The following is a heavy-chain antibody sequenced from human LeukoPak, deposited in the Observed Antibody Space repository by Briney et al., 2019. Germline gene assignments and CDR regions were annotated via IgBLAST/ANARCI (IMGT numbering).Heavy chain of an antibody. CDR1: GGTFSSYA. CDR3: AREPIRDFGVVILTKSGGWYYYGMDV. Sequence: ASVKVSCKASGGTFSSYAISWVRQAPGQGLEWMGRIIPILGIANYAQKFQGRVTITADKSTNTAYMELSSLRSEDTAVYYCAREPIRDFGVVILTKSGGWYYYGMDVWGQGTTVTVSS. D-gene: IGHD3-3*01. J-gene: IGHJ6*02. CDR2: IIPILGIA. V-gene: IGHV1-69*04.